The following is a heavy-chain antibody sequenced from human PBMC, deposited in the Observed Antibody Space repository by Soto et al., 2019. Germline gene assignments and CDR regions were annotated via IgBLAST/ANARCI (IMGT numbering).Heavy chain of an antibody. V-gene: IGHV3-30*03. Sequence: QVQLVESGGGVVQPGRSLRLTCAASGFTFSSNGMHWVRQPPGKGLEWVALIANDGSKTYYGDSVRGRFTISRDNSENTLFQQMNSLRAEDTAVYYCARWVGGSMFDNSGKYDSWGQGTLVTVSS. D-gene: IGHD3-22*01. CDR2: IANDGSKT. J-gene: IGHJ5*01. CDR1: GFTFSSNG. CDR3: ARWVGGSMFDNSGKYDS.